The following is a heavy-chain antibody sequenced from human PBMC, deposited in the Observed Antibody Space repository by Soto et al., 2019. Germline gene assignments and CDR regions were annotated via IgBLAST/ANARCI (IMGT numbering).Heavy chain of an antibody. CDR2: IYHSGST. D-gene: IGHD6-13*01. Sequence: PSETLSVTCAVSDACISSSNWWSWVSQPPGKGLEWIGEIYHSGSTNYNPSLKSRVTISVDKSKNQFSLKLSSVTAADTAVYYCARTGYSTSEDWFDPWGHGTLVTVSS. CDR1: DACISSSNW. CDR3: ARTGYSTSEDWFDP. J-gene: IGHJ5*02. V-gene: IGHV4-4*02.